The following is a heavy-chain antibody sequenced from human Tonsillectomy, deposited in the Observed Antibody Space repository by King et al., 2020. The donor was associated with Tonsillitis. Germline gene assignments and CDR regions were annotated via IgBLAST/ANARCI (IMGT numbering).Heavy chain of an antibody. CDR1: GFTFSDAW. V-gene: IGHV3-15*01. D-gene: IGHD6-13*01. Sequence: VQLVETGGGLVQPGWSLRLSCTASGFTFSDAWMSWVRQTPGKGLEWVGRIKSKTDGETRDYIAPVKGRFTISRDDSENPVYLQMNSLKIEDTAVYYCTTTRRVTAAGTGGDFDFWGQGTLVTVSS. CDR3: TTTRRVTAAGTGGDFDF. J-gene: IGHJ4*02. CDR2: IKSKTDGETR.